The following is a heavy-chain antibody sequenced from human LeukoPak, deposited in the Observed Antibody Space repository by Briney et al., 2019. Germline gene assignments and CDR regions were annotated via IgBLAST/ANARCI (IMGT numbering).Heavy chain of an antibody. CDR2: IVPSLRVP. Sequence: SVKVSCKVSGDTFSSYAVNWVRQAPGQGLEWMGGIVPSLRVPSYSQRFQGRLTITADESTATTYMDLSSLRSEDTAMYFCARDPGNYWFDPWGQGTLVTVSS. V-gene: IGHV1-69*13. CDR1: GDTFSSYA. D-gene: IGHD4-23*01. J-gene: IGHJ5*02. CDR3: ARDPGNYWFDP.